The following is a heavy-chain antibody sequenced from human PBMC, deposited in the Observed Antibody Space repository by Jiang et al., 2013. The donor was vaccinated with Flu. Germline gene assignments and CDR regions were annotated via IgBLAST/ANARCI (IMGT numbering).Heavy chain of an antibody. CDR3: ARDGGAPNGDNEFDS. J-gene: IGHJ4*02. CDR2: IRYSGST. Sequence: SGSGLVKPSETLSLTCSVSGASITTYYWSWIRQPPGKGLEWIGYIRYSGSTNYNPSLKSRVSISVDTSKNQFSLKLNSVTAADTAVYYCARDGGAPNGDNEFDSWGQGTLVTVSS. D-gene: IGHD4-17*01. CDR1: GASITTYY. V-gene: IGHV4-59*01.